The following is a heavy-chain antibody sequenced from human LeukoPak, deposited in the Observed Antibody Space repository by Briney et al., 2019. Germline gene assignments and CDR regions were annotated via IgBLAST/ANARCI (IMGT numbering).Heavy chain of an antibody. CDR2: IYHSGST. J-gene: IGHJ4*02. CDR3: ARAPLWPHSHDY. CDR1: GFTFSNAW. Sequence: GSLRLSCAASGFTFSNAWMTWVRQAPGKGLEWIGEIYHSGSTNYNPSLKSRVTISVDKSKNQFSLKLSSVTAADTAVYYCARAPLWPHSHDYWGQGTLVTVSS. D-gene: IGHD2-21*01. V-gene: IGHV4-4*02.